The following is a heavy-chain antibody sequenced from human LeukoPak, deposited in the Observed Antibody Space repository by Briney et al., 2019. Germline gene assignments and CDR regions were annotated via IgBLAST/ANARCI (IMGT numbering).Heavy chain of an antibody. V-gene: IGHV1-2*02. CDR3: ARAERLDGGPYLNCR. CDR1: GYSFTDYY. D-gene: IGHD3-16*01. Sequence: GASVKVSCKTSGYSFTDYYMHWVRQAPGQGLEWMGWINPNSGGTSSAQKFQGRVTMTRDTSITTDYMEVSWLTSDDTAIYYCARAERLDGGPYLNCRWGQGILVTVS. CDR2: INPNSGGT. J-gene: IGHJ1*01.